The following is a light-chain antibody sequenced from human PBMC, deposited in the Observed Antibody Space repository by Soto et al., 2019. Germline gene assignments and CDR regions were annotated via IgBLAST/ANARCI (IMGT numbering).Light chain of an antibody. CDR1: QNLLFSSNNKNS. Sequence: DVVMTQSPDSLAVSLGERAAINCKSSQNLLFSSNNKNSLAWYQQKPGQPPKLLIYWASTRESGAPDRFSGSGSGRDFTLTISSLQAEDVALYYCQQYHTTPNTFGQGTKVEFK. CDR2: WAS. CDR3: QQYHTTPNT. J-gene: IGKJ2*01. V-gene: IGKV4-1*01.